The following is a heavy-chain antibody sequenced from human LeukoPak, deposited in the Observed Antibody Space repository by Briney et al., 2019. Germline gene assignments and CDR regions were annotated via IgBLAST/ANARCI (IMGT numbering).Heavy chain of an antibody. D-gene: IGHD3-3*01. J-gene: IGHJ5*02. Sequence: PSETLALTCTVSGGSISSSIYYWGWIRQPPGKGLEWIGTIYYSGSTFYSPSLKSRVTISIDTSKNQFSLKLSSVTAADTALYYCARHPSFDWFGPWGQGTLVTVSP. CDR3: ARHPSFDWFGP. V-gene: IGHV4-39*01. CDR2: IYYSGST. CDR1: GGSISSSIYY.